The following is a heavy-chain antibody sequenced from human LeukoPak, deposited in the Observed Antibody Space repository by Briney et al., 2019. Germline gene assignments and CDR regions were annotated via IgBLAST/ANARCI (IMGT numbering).Heavy chain of an antibody. J-gene: IGHJ4*02. V-gene: IGHV4-59*01. D-gene: IGHD3-22*01. Sequence: SETLSLTCSVSGGSISSYYWSWIRQPPGKGLEWIGYIHYSGSTNYNPSLKSRVSISVDTSKNQFSLKLSSVTAADTAVYYCAGGVDYYDSSALGGQGTLVTVSS. CDR3: AGGVDYYDSSAL. CDR1: GGSISSYY. CDR2: IHYSGST.